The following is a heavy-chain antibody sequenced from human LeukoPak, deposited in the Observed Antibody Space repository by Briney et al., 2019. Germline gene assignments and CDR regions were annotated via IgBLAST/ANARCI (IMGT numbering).Heavy chain of an antibody. D-gene: IGHD3-10*01. J-gene: IGHJ6*03. CDR1: GYTFTNYA. CDR2: INTGNGNT. Sequence: GASVKVSCKASGYTFTNYAMHWVRQAPGQRLEWMGWINTGNGNTKYSQEFQGRVTITRDTSANTAYMELSSLRSEDMAVYYCARVNGWFGEDYYYMDVWAKGPRSPSP. V-gene: IGHV1-3*03. CDR3: ARVNGWFGEDYYYMDV.